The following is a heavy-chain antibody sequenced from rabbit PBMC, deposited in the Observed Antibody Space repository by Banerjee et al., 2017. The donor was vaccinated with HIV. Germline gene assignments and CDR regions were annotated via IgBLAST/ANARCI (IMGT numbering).Heavy chain of an antibody. CDR3: ARLYYAGGWGWDSFSL. CDR2: IYAGSSGST. CDR1: GFDFSSNA. Sequence: QSLEESGGDLVQPEGSLTLTRKASGFDFSSNAMCWVRQAPGKGLEWIACIYAGSSGSTYYASWAKGRFTISKTSSTTVTLQMTSLTAADTATYFCARLYYAGGWGWDSFSLWGPGT. V-gene: IGHV1S40*01. J-gene: IGHJ4*01. D-gene: IGHD4-1*01.